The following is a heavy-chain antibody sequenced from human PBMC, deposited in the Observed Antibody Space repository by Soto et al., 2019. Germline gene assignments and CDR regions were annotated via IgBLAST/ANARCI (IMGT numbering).Heavy chain of an antibody. D-gene: IGHD6-13*01. J-gene: IGHJ5*02. CDR2: IYSSGST. CDR1: GDSVSSGSSH. Sequence: SETLSLTCTVSGDSVSSGSSHRNWIRQPPGKGLEWIGYIYSSGSTSYNPSLKSRVAISVDTSKNQFSLKLRSVTAADTAVYYCARGRKQQLVRSQYNWFDPWGQGTLVT. V-gene: IGHV4-61*01. CDR3: ARGRKQQLVRSQYNWFDP.